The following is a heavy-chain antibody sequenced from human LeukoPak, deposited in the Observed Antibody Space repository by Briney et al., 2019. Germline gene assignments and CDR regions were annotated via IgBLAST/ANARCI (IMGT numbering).Heavy chain of an antibody. CDR3: ARESRSSWYAFDY. V-gene: IGHV3-30*01. CDR1: GFTFSSYA. J-gene: IGHJ4*02. D-gene: IGHD6-13*01. CDR2: ISYDGSNK. Sequence: GGSLRLSCAASGFTFSSYAMHWVRQAPGKGLEWVAVISYDGSNKYYADSVKGRFTISRDNSKNTLYLQMNSLRAEDTAVYYCARESRSSWYAFDYWGQGTLVTVSS.